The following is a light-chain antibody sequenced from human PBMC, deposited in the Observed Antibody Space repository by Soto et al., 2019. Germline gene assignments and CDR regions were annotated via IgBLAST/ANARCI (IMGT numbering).Light chain of an antibody. J-gene: IGLJ1*01. V-gene: IGLV2-23*01. Sequence: QSALTQPASVSGSPGQSITISCTGTSSDVGSYNFVSWYQQHPGKAPKLMIYEGSKRPSGVSSRFSGSKSGNTASLTISGLQAEDEADYHCCSYAGSPTLYVFGTGTKVTVL. CDR1: SSDVGSYNF. CDR2: EGS. CDR3: CSYAGSPTLYV.